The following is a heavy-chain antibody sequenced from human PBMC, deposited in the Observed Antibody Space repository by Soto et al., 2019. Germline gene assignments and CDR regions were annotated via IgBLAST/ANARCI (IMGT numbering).Heavy chain of an antibody. J-gene: IGHJ5*02. Sequence: PSETLALSGDVSGYSISSGYYWGWIRQPPGKGLEWIGSIYHSGSTDYNPSLKSRVTISIDTSKKQFSLKLSSVTAADTAVYYCARSIEAAGSNWFDPWRQGTLVTVPS. CDR1: GYSISSGYY. D-gene: IGHD6-13*01. V-gene: IGHV4-38-2*01. CDR2: IYHSGST. CDR3: ARSIEAAGSNWFDP.